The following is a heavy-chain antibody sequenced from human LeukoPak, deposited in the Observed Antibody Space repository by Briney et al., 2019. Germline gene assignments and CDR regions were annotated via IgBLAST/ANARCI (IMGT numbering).Heavy chain of an antibody. J-gene: IGHJ4*02. D-gene: IGHD3-22*01. CDR3: PSSPEGGYYENYFDY. V-gene: IGHV1-69*06. CDR1: GGTFSSYA. Sequence: SVKVSCKASGGTFSSYAISWVRQAPGQGLEWMGGIIPIFGTANYAQKFRGRVTITADKSTSTAYMELSSLRSEDTAVYYWPSSPEGGYYENYFDYWGQGTLSPSPQ. CDR2: IIPIFGTA.